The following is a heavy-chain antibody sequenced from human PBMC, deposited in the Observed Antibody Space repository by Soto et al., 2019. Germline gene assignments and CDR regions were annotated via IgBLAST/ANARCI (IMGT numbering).Heavy chain of an antibody. V-gene: IGHV4-39*01. CDR1: GGSISSSSYY. D-gene: IGHD4-4*01. J-gene: IGHJ4*02. Sequence: SETLSLTCTVSGGSISSSSYYWGWIRQPPGKGLEWIGSLYFTGSTYYNPSLKSRVAMSIDTSKNQYSLKLSSLTAADTAVYYCARHSDDYSTRYFDYWGQGTLVTVSS. CDR3: ARHSDDYSTRYFDY. CDR2: LYFTGST.